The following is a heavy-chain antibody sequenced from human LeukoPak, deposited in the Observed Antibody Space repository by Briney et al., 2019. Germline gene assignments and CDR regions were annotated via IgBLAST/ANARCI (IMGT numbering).Heavy chain of an antibody. CDR2: IKQDGSEK. CDR3: ARDPMHIGYCNGGACYSGLFDN. D-gene: IGHD2-15*01. CDR1: GFIFNNYW. Sequence: GGSLRLSCAASGFIFNNYWISWVRQAPGEGLEGVANIKQDGSEKYYVDSVKGRFTISRDNAKNSLYLQMNSLRAEDTAVYYRARDPMHIGYCNGGACYSGLFDNWGQGTLVAVSS. V-gene: IGHV3-7*01. J-gene: IGHJ4*02.